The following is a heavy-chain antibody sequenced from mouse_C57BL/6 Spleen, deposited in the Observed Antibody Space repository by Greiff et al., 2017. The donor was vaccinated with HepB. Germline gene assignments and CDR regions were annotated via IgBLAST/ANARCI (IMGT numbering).Heavy chain of an antibody. CDR3: ARRNGAAYYFDY. CDR2: IDPSDSYT. D-gene: IGHD1-1*02. Sequence: QVQLQQPGAELVRPGTSVKLSCKASGYTFTSYWMHWVKQRPGQGLEWIGVIDPSDSYTNYNQKFKGKATLTVDTSSSPAYMQLSSLTSEDSAVYYCARRNGAAYYFDYWGQGTTLTVSS. J-gene: IGHJ2*01. CDR1: GYTFTSYW. V-gene: IGHV1-59*01.